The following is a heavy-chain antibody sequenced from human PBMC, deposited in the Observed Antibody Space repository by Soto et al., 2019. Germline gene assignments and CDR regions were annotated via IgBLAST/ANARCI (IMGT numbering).Heavy chain of an antibody. CDR1: GFTFSSYA. CDR2: ISSNGGST. J-gene: IGHJ6*02. CDR3: VKGTGSSWSHYYYYGMDV. D-gene: IGHD6-13*01. V-gene: IGHV3-64D*06. Sequence: GGSLRLSCSASGFTFSSYAMHWVRQAPGKGLEYVSAISSNGGSTYYADSVKGRFTISRDNSKNTLYLQMSSLRAEDTAVYYCVKGTGSSWSHYYYYGMDVWGQGTTVTVSS.